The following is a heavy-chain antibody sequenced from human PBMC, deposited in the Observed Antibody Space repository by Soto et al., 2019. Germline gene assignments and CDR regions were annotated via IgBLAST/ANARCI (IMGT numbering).Heavy chain of an antibody. D-gene: IGHD3-22*01. CDR1: GGSISSYY. J-gene: IGHJ3*02. Sequence: SETLSLTCTVSGGSISSYYWSWIRQPPGKGLEWIGYIYYSGSTNYNPSLKSRVTISVDTSKNQFSLKLSSVTAADTAVNYCARHRFDSSGYAFDIWGQGTMVTVSS. CDR2: IYYSGST. CDR3: ARHRFDSSGYAFDI. V-gene: IGHV4-59*08.